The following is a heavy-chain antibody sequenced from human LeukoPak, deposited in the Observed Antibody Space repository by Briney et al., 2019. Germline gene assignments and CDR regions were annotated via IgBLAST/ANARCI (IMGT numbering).Heavy chain of an antibody. Sequence: SETLSLTCTVSGGSISSSSYYWGWIRQPPGKGLEWIGSIYYSGSTYYNPSLKSRVTISVDTSKNQFSLKLSSVTAADTAVYYCARQLGYCSGGSCYWSFDYWGQGTLVTASS. J-gene: IGHJ4*02. V-gene: IGHV4-39*01. CDR1: GGSISSSSYY. CDR2: IYYSGST. D-gene: IGHD2-15*01. CDR3: ARQLGYCSGGSCYWSFDY.